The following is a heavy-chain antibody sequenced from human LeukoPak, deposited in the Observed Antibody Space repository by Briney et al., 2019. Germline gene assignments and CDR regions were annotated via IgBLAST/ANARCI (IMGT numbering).Heavy chain of an antibody. CDR1: GGSINSYY. CDR2: IYYSGST. J-gene: IGHJ5*02. D-gene: IGHD3-10*01. CDR3: ARDRHGSGSAHSFDP. Sequence: SETLSLTCTVSGGSINSYYWSWIRQPPGKGLEWIGYIYYSGSTNYTPSLKSRVTISVDTSKNQFSLRLTSVTAADTAVYYCARDRHGSGSAHSFDPWGQGILVTASS. V-gene: IGHV4-59*01.